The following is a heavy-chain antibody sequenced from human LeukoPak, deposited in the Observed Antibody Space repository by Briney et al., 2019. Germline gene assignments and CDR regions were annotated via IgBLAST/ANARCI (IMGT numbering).Heavy chain of an antibody. J-gene: IGHJ4*02. Sequence: GASVKVSCKASGGTFSSYAISWVRQAPGQGLEWMGRIIPILGIANYAQKFQGRVTITADKSTSTAYMELSSLRSEGTAVYYCARALIAVAGTHLFDYWGQGTLVTVSS. CDR3: ARALIAVAGTHLFDY. V-gene: IGHV1-69*04. CDR2: IIPILGIA. CDR1: GGTFSSYA. D-gene: IGHD6-19*01.